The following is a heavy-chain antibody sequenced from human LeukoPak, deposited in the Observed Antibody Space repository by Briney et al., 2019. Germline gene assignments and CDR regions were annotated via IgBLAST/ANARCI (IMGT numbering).Heavy chain of an antibody. D-gene: IGHD6-13*01. CDR1: GGSISSYY. V-gene: IGHV4-59*08. Sequence: SETLSLTCTVSGGSISSYYWSWIRQPPGKGLEWIGYIYSSGSTNYNPSLKSRVTISVDTSKNQFSLKLSSVTAADTAVYYCARWAQAGIFDYWGQGTLVTVSS. J-gene: IGHJ4*02. CDR3: ARWAQAGIFDY. CDR2: IYSSGST.